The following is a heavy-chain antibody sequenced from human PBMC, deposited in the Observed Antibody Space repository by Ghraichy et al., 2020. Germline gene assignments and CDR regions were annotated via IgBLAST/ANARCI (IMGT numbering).Heavy chain of an antibody. D-gene: IGHD3-3*01. V-gene: IGHV3-21*01. J-gene: IGHJ4*02. Sequence: GGSLRLSCAASGFTFSSYSMNWVRQAPGKGLEWVSSISSSSSYIYYADSVKGRFTISRDNAKNSLYLQMNSLRAEDTAVYYCARDGPDFWSGYQYYFDYWGQGTLVTVSS. CDR2: ISSSSSYI. CDR1: GFTFSSYS. CDR3: ARDGPDFWSGYQYYFDY.